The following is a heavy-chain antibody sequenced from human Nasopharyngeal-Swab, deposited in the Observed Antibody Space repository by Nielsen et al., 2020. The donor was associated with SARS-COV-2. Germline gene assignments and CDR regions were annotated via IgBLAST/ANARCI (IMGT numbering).Heavy chain of an antibody. Sequence: GGSLRLSCAASGFTFSSYSMNWVRRAPGKGLEWVSSITSSSSYIYYADSVKGRFTISRDNAKNSLFLQMNSLRAEDTAVYYCARDGVAIITTYFDYWGQGTLVTVSS. CDR2: ITSSSSYI. CDR1: GFTFSSYS. V-gene: IGHV3-21*01. CDR3: ARDGVAIITTYFDY. D-gene: IGHD3-22*01. J-gene: IGHJ4*02.